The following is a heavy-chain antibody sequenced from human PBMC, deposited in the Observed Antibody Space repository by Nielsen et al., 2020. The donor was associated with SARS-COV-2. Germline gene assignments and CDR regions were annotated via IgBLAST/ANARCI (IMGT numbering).Heavy chain of an antibody. V-gene: IGHV3-23*01. CDR1: GFTFSSYA. J-gene: IGHJ4*02. D-gene: IGHD5-18*01. CDR2: ISGSGGST. CDR3: AKDGLIQLWLRPSLALDYFDY. Sequence: GESLKISCAASGFTFSSYAMSWVRQAPGKGLEWVSAISGSGGSTYYADSVKGRFTISRDNSKNTLYLQMNSLRAEDTAVYYCAKDGLIQLWLRPSLALDYFDYWGQGTLVTVSS.